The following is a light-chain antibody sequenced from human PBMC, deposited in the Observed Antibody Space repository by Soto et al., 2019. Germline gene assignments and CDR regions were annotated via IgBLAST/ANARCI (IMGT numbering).Light chain of an antibody. J-gene: IGLJ2*01. CDR2: FNN. CDR1: SSNIGSNT. CDR3: AAWDDSLNGVV. Sequence: QLVLTQPPSASGTPGQRVTISCSGSSSNIGSNTVDWYRQLPGTAPKLLIFFNNQRPSGVPDRFSGSKSGTSASLAISGLQSEDEADYYCAAWDDSLNGVVFGGGTKLTVL. V-gene: IGLV1-44*01.